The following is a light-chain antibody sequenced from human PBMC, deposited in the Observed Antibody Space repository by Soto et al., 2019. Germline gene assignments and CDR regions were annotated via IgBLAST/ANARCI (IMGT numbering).Light chain of an antibody. J-gene: IGKJ1*01. CDR3: QQYGSSPPWT. CDR2: GAS. CDR1: QRVSSSY. V-gene: IGKV3-20*01. Sequence: EIVLTHSPATLSLSPGERATPSCRASQRVSSSYLAWYQRKPGQAPRLLIYGASSRATGIPDRFSGSGSGTDFTLTISRLEPEDFAVYYCQQYGSSPPWTFGQGTKVDIK.